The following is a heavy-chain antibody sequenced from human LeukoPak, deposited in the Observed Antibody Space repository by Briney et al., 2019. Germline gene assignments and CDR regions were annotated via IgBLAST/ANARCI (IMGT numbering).Heavy chain of an antibody. J-gene: IGHJ4*02. V-gene: IGHV1-24*01. D-gene: IGHD6-13*01. CDR1: GYTLTELS. CDR3: ATDAPRGGSWYEVY. CDR2: FDPEDGEA. Sequence: ASVKVSCKVSGYTLTELSMHWVRQAPGKGLEWMGGFDPEDGEAIYAQKFQGRVTMTEDTSTDTAYMELSSLRSEDTAVYYCATDAPRGGSWYEVYWGQGTLVTVSS.